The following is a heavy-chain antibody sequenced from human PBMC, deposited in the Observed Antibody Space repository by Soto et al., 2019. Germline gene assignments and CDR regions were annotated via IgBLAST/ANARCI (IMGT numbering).Heavy chain of an antibody. V-gene: IGHV1-69*01. CDR3: ARSRLDYYYYGMDV. Sequence: QVQLGQSGAEVKKPGSSVKVSCKASGGTFSSYAISWVRHAPGQGLEWMGGLIPIFGTANYAQKFQGRGTITADESTSTAYMELSSLRSEETAVYYCARSRLDYYYYGMDVWGQGTTVTVSS. D-gene: IGHD6-25*01. CDR2: LIPIFGTA. J-gene: IGHJ6*02. CDR1: GGTFSSYA.